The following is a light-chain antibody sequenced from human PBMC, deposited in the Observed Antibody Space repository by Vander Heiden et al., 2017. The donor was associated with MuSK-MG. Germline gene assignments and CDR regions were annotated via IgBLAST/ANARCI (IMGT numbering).Light chain of an antibody. Sequence: QSALTQPASVSGSPGQSITISCTGTSSDVGSYHFVSWYQQHPGKAPKLMIYEVYKRPSGGSNRFSGFKSGNTASLTISGLQAEDEADYYCCSYAGSATVFGGGTKLTVL. CDR1: SSDVGSYHF. V-gene: IGLV2-23*02. J-gene: IGLJ2*01. CDR3: CSYAGSATV. CDR2: EVY.